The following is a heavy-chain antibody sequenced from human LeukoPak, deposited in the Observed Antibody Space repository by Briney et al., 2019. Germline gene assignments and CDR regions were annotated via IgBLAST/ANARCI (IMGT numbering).Heavy chain of an antibody. Sequence: GGSLRLSCAASGFTFEGCAMHWVRQAPGKGPEWVSSINWDSGYIEYADSVRGRFTISRDNAKNSLYLQMNSLKAGDTALYCCAREGSVCSNGICRYFDFWGQGTLVTVSS. J-gene: IGHJ4*02. CDR3: AREGSVCSNGICRYFDF. V-gene: IGHV3-9*01. CDR2: INWDSGYI. CDR1: GFTFEGCA. D-gene: IGHD2-8*01.